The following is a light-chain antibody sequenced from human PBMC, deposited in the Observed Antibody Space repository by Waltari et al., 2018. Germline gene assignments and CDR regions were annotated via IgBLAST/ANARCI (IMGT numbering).Light chain of an antibody. Sequence: DIQMTQSPSTLSASVGDRVTITCRASQTINGWLAWYQQKPGKAPELLIHDASTVESGVPPRLGGSGSGTEFTLTISSVQPEDVATYYCQQYLLFWTFGQGTRVEIK. CDR2: DAS. CDR3: QQYLLFWT. CDR1: QTINGW. V-gene: IGKV1-5*01. J-gene: IGKJ1*01.